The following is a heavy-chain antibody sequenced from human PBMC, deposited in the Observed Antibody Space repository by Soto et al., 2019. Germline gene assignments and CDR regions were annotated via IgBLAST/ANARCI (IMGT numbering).Heavy chain of an antibody. J-gene: IGHJ4*02. CDR3: AKNYYGSGSTDGGGSY. CDR1: GFTFSSYG. D-gene: IGHD3-10*01. V-gene: IGHV3-30*18. Sequence: GGSLRLSCAASGFTFSSYGMHWVRQAPGKGLEWVAVISYDGSNKYYADSVKGRFTISRDNSKNTLYLQMNSLRAEDTAVYYCAKNYYGSGSTDGGGSYWGQGTLVTVSS. CDR2: ISYDGSNK.